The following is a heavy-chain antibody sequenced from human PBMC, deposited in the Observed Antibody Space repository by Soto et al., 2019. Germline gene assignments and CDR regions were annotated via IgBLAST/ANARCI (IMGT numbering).Heavy chain of an antibody. D-gene: IGHD2-2*01. Sequence: GGSLRLSCSASGFTFSSFGMHWVRQAPGKGLEWGAVISSDENDQDNVDSVKGRFTVSRDNYRNTLFLHINDPRAEDTAEYYFAKDSCYVSGHHYIFDNWGQGTLVIVSS. J-gene: IGHJ4*02. CDR3: AKDSCYVSGHHYIFDN. V-gene: IGHV3-30*18. CDR2: ISSDENDQ. CDR1: GFTFSSFG.